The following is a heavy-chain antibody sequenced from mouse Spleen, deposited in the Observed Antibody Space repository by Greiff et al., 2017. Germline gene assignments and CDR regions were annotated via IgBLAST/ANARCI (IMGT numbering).Heavy chain of an antibody. V-gene: IGHV1S126*01. Sequence: QVQLKQSGPQLVRPGASVKISCKASGYSFTSYWMHWVKQRPGQGLEWIGMIDPSDSETRLNQKFKDKATLTVDKSSSTAYMQLSSPTSEDSAVYYCARDDYDGLYYAMDYWGQGTSVTVSS. CDR3: ARDDYDGLYYAMDY. CDR2: IDPSDSET. D-gene: IGHD2-4*01. CDR1: GYSFTSYW. J-gene: IGHJ4*01.